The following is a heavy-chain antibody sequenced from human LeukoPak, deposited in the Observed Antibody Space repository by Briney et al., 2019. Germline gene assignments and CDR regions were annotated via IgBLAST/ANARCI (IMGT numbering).Heavy chain of an antibody. CDR1: GYTFTSYY. CDR3: ARDLIGYSYGEQYFDY. Sequence: ASVKVSCKASGYTFTSYYMHWVRQAPGQGLEWMGIINPSGGSTSYAQKFQGRVTMTRDTSTSTVYMELSSLRSEDTAVYYCARDLIGYSYGEQYFDYRGQGTLVTVSS. D-gene: IGHD5-18*01. J-gene: IGHJ4*02. V-gene: IGHV1-46*01. CDR2: INPSGGST.